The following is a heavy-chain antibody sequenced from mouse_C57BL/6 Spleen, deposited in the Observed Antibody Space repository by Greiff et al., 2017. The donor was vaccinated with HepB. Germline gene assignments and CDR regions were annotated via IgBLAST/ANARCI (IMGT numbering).Heavy chain of an antibody. CDR1: GFSLTSYG. Sequence: QVQLKESGPGLVQPSQSLSITCTVSGFSLTSYGVHWVRQSPGKGLEWLGVIWSGGSTTYNAAFISRLSISKDNSKSQVFFKMNSLQADDTAIYYCARNWNYYGSSAMDYWGQGTSVTVSS. D-gene: IGHD1-1*01. V-gene: IGHV2-2*01. J-gene: IGHJ4*01. CDR3: ARNWNYYGSSAMDY. CDR2: IWSGGST.